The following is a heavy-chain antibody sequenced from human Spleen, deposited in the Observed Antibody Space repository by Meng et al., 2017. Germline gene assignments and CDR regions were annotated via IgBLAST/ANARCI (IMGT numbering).Heavy chain of an antibody. J-gene: IGHJ4*02. D-gene: IGHD2-2*01. CDR3: AGRPESCTGSTCYAYNFDF. CDR2: VSPDSGGT. CDR1: GFTFTGYL. Sequence: ASVKVSCKASGFTFTGYLMHWVGQAPGQGREWMGWVSPDSGGTNYAQKFQGRVTMTWDSSIGTAYMELSRLPSDDTAVYFCAGRPESCTGSTCYAYNFDFWGQGTLVTVSS. V-gene: IGHV1-2*02.